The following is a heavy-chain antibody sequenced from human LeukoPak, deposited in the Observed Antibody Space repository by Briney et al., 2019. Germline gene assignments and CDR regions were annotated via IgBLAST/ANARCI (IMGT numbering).Heavy chain of an antibody. D-gene: IGHD2-15*01. J-gene: IGHJ6*03. Sequence: GGSLRLSCVASGFTFSSYSMNWVRQAPGKGLEWVSYISSSSSTIYYADSVKGRFTISRDNAKNSLYLQMNSLRAEDTAVYYCAKVADYYYMDVWGKGTTVTVSS. CDR1: GFTFSSYS. CDR2: ISSSSSTI. CDR3: AKVADYYYMDV. V-gene: IGHV3-48*01.